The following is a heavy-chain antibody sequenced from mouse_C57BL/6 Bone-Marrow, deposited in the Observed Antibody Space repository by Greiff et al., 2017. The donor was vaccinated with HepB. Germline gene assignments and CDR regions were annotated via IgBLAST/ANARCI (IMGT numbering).Heavy chain of an antibody. CDR2: IYPRDGST. Sequence: VKLQESDAELVKPGASVKISCKVSGYTFTDHTIHWMKQRPEQGLEWIGYIYPRDGSTKYNEKFKGKATLTADKSSSTAYMQLNSLTSEDSAVYFCARDGLYGSSYVRAMDYWGQGTSVTVSS. J-gene: IGHJ4*01. V-gene: IGHV1-78*01. CDR3: ARDGLYGSSYVRAMDY. CDR1: GYTFTDHT. D-gene: IGHD1-1*01.